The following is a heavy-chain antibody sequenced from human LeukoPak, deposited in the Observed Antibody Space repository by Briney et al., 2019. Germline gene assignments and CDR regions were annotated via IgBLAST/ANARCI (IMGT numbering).Heavy chain of an antibody. V-gene: IGHV4-4*07. D-gene: IGHD3-22*01. CDR3: TRDMTYESRAQY. CDR1: RGSITSTF. Sequence: PSETLSLTCTVSRGSITSTFWSWIRQPAGKGLEWIGRIHTSGSTNYNPSLSSRVSMSVDTSKNQFSLRLSSVTAADTAVYYCTRDMTYESRAQYWGQGTLVTVSS. CDR2: IHTSGST. J-gene: IGHJ1*01.